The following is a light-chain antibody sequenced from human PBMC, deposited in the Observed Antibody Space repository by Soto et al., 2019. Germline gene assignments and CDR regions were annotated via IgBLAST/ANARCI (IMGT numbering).Light chain of an antibody. CDR3: SSYTSSTTLYA. CDR2: DVS. J-gene: IGLJ1*01. V-gene: IGLV2-14*03. CDR1: SSDVGAYNY. Sequence: VLTQPASVSGSPGQSIAISCTGTSSDVGAYNYVSWYQQHPGKAPKLMIYDVSHRPSGVSDRFSGSKSANTASLTISGLQAEDEADYYCSSYTSSTTLYAFGTGTKVTVL.